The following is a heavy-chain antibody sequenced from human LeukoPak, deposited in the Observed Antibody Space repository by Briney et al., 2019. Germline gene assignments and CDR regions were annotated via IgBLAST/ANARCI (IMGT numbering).Heavy chain of an antibody. Sequence: PGGSLRLSCAASGFTFSIYAMSWVRQAPGKGLEWVSAISGSGGSTYYADSVKGRFTISRDNSKNRLYLQMNSLRAEDTAVYYCAKSRLFNDYGGKGHGMDVWGQGTTVIVSS. CDR3: AKSRLFNDYGGKGHGMDV. D-gene: IGHD4-23*01. V-gene: IGHV3-23*01. CDR2: ISGSGGST. J-gene: IGHJ6*02. CDR1: GFTFSIYA.